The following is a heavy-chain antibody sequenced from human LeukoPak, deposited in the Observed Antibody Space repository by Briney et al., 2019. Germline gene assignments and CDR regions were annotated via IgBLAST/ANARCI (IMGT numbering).Heavy chain of an antibody. D-gene: IGHD1-26*01. CDR3: ARRRDSGSLQHFDY. CDR2: IKQDGSER. Sequence: GGSLRLSCAASGFNFNTYWMSWVRQAPGKGLEWLANIKQDGSERYYVDSLKGRFTVSRDNAKNSLYLQMNSLRAEDTAVYYCARRRDSGSLQHFDYWGQGTLVTVSS. V-gene: IGHV3-7*03. J-gene: IGHJ4*02. CDR1: GFNFNTYW.